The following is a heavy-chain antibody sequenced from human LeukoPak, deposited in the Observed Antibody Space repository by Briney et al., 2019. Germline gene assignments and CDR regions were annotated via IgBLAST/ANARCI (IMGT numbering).Heavy chain of an antibody. CDR1: GGSISSYY. CDR3: ARHIWPKSGGSFDY. V-gene: IGHV4-59*08. CDR2: IYSSGSS. D-gene: IGHD2-15*01. J-gene: IGHJ4*02. Sequence: PSETLSLTCTVSGGSISSYYWSWIRQPPGNGLEWIGYIYSSGSSNYNPSLKSRVTMSVDMSKNQFSLMLRSVTAADTAVYYCARHIWPKSGGSFDYWGQGTLVTVSS.